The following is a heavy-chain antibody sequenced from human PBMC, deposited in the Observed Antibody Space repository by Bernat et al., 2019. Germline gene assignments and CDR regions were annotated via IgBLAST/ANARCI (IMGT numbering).Heavy chain of an antibody. CDR2: ISAYNGNT. D-gene: IGHD3-22*01. J-gene: IGHJ4*02. Sequence: QVQLVQSGAEVKKPGASVKVSCKASGYTFTSYGISWVRQAPGQGLEWMGWISAYNGNTNYAQKLQGRVTMTTDTSTSTAYMELRSLRSDDTAVYYCARDLNEVVVSTRPPYYFEYWGQGTLVTVSS. V-gene: IGHV1-18*01. CDR1: GYTFTSYG. CDR3: ARDLNEVVVSTRPPYYFEY.